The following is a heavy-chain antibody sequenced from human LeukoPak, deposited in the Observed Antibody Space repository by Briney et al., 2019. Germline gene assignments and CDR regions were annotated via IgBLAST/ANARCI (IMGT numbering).Heavy chain of an antibody. Sequence: GGSLRLSCAASGFTFDDYAMHWVRQAPGKGLEWVSGISWNSGSIGYADSVKGRFTISRDNAKNTLYLQMNSLRAEDTAVYYCARGNIAVAGGAFDIWGQGTMVTVSS. CDR2: ISWNSGSI. CDR3: ARGNIAVAGGAFDI. D-gene: IGHD6-19*01. CDR1: GFTFDDYA. J-gene: IGHJ3*02. V-gene: IGHV3-9*01.